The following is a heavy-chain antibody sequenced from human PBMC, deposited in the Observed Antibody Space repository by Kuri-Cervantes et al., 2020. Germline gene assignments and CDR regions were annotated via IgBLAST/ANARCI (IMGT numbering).Heavy chain of an antibody. Sequence: ASVKVSCKASGYTFTGHYMHWVRQAPGQGLEWMGWINPNSGGTNYAQKFQGRVTMTRDTSISTAYMELSRLRSDDTAVYYCARAPYCGGDCYNYFDYWGQGTLVTVS. D-gene: IGHD2-21*02. J-gene: IGHJ4*02. CDR1: GYTFTGHY. V-gene: IGHV1-2*02. CDR3: ARAPYCGGDCYNYFDY. CDR2: INPNSGGT.